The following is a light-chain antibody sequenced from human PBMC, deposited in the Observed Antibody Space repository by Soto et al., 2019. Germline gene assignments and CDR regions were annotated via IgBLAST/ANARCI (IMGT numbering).Light chain of an antibody. CDR1: GSNIGSNY. Sequence: QSDLTQPPSASGTPGQRVTISCSGSGSNIGSNYVYWYQQLPGTAPKLLIYRNNQRPSGVPDRFSGSKSGTSASLAISGLRSEDEADYYCAAWDDSLSGPVFGGGTKLTVL. CDR2: RNN. CDR3: AAWDDSLSGPV. V-gene: IGLV1-47*01. J-gene: IGLJ2*01.